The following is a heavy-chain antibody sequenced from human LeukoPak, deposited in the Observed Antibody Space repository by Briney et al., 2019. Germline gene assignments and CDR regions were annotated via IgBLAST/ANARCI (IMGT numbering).Heavy chain of an antibody. D-gene: IGHD3-10*01. CDR1: GYTPTELS. V-gene: IGHV1-24*01. J-gene: IGHJ6*02. Sequence: ASVKVSFKVSGYTPTELSMHWVRQAPGKGLEWVGGFDPEDGETIYAQKFQGRVTMTEDTSTDTAYMELSSLRSEDTAVYYCATDYKWAWFGELLLPRRWGQGTTVTVSS. CDR2: FDPEDGET. CDR3: ATDYKWAWFGELLLPRR.